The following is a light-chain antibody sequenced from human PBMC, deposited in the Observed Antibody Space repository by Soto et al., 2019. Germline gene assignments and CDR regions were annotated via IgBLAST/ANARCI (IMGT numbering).Light chain of an antibody. CDR2: DVS. V-gene: IGLV2-11*01. CDR1: STDVGGYNY. J-gene: IGLJ1*01. Sequence: QPVLTQPRSVSGSPGQSVTISCTGTSTDVGGYNYVSWYQHYPGKAPKLMIYDVSKRPSGVPDRFSGSKSGTMASLTISGLQAEDEADYYCCSYAGSYTFVFGTGTKLTVL. CDR3: CSYAGSYTFV.